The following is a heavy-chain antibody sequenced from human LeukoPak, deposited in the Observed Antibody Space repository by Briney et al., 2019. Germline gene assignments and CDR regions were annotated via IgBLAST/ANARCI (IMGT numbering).Heavy chain of an antibody. CDR1: GASVRSGSYY. CDR2: IYTSGGT. CDR3: AKVAPFNWIES. V-gene: IGHV4-61*02. Sequence: SETLSLTCSVSGASVRSGSYYWIWIRQPAGKGLEWIGRIYTSGGTNYNSSLKNRVTISIDTSKNQFSLRLSSVTAADTAVYYCAKVAPFNWIESWGQGTLVSVSS. J-gene: IGHJ5*01.